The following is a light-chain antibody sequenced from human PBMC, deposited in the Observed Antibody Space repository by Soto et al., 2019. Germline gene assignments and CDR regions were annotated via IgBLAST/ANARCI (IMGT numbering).Light chain of an antibody. CDR1: QSVSSN. V-gene: IGKV3-11*01. CDR2: DVT. J-gene: IGKJ4*01. CDR3: QQRSNWPLT. Sequence: EIVMTQSPATLSVSPGERATLSCRTSQSVSSNLAWYQQKPGQAPRLLIDDVTNRAPGVPARFSGSGSETDFRLTISSLEPEDFAVYYCQQRSNWPLTFGGGTKVDIK.